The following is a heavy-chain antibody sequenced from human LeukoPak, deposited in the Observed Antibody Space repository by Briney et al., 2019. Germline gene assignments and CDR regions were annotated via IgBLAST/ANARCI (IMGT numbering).Heavy chain of an antibody. V-gene: IGHV3-23*01. CDR2: ISDNGFST. CDR3: AKVLQYYYRGMDV. D-gene: IGHD4-11*01. J-gene: IGHJ6*02. CDR1: GFTFSNSA. Sequence: PGRSLRLSCAASGFTFSNSAMSWVRQAPGKGLEWVSAISDNGFSTYYADSVKGRFTISRDNSKNTLYLQMNSLRAEDTALYFCAKVLQYYYRGMDVWGQGTTVIVSS.